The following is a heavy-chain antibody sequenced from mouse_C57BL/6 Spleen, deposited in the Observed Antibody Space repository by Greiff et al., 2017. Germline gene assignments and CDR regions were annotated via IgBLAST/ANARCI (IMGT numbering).Heavy chain of an antibody. CDR1: GFTFSSYA. J-gene: IGHJ1*03. V-gene: IGHV5-4*03. CDR3: ARSYYYGSSYWYFDV. D-gene: IGHD1-1*01. CDR2: ISDGGSYT. Sequence: EVKLMESGGGLVKPGGSLKLSCAASGFTFSSYAMSWVRQTPEKRLEWVATISDGGSYTYYPDNVKGRFTISRDNAKNNLYLQMSHLKSEDTAMYYCARSYYYGSSYWYFDVWGTGTTVTVSS.